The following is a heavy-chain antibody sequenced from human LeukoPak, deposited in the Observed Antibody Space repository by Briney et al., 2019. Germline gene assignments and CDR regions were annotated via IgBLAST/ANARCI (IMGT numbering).Heavy chain of an antibody. CDR2: ISSSSSYI. Sequence: GGSLRLSCAASGFTFSSYSMNWVRQAPGKGLEWVSSISSSSSYIYYADSVKGRFTISRDNAKNSLYLQMNSLRAEDTAVYYCAKGGITRYYYMDVWGKGTTVTISS. CDR1: GFTFSSYS. D-gene: IGHD3-16*01. J-gene: IGHJ6*03. V-gene: IGHV3-21*04. CDR3: AKGGITRYYYMDV.